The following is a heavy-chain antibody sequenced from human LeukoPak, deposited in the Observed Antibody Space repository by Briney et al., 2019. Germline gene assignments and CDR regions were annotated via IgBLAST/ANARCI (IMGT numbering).Heavy chain of an antibody. Sequence: SETLSLTCTVSGGFISSYYWSWIRQPPGEGLEWIGYIYYSVSTNYNPSLKSRVTISVDTSKNHFSLKLSSVTAADTAVYYCARDQEDAFDIWGQGTMVTVSS. CDR3: ARDQEDAFDI. CDR2: IYYSVST. V-gene: IGHV4-59*01. J-gene: IGHJ3*02. CDR1: GGFISSYY.